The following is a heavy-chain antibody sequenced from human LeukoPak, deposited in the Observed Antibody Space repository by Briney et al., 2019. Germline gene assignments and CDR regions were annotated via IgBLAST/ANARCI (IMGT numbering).Heavy chain of an antibody. CDR1: GFTFSSYG. Sequence: GGSLRLSCAASGFTFSSYGMHWVRQAPGKGLEWVAVISYDGSNKYYADSVKGRFTISRDNSKNTLYLQMSSLRAEDTAVYYCVKNQYSSSSFDYWGQGTLVTVSS. CDR3: VKNQYSSSSFDY. CDR2: ISYDGSNK. V-gene: IGHV3-30*18. D-gene: IGHD6-13*01. J-gene: IGHJ4*02.